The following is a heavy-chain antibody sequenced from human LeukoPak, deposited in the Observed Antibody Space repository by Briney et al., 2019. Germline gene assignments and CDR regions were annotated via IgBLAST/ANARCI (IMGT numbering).Heavy chain of an antibody. CDR2: IRFDGSTQ. CDR1: GFTFSSSG. J-gene: IGHJ4*02. D-gene: IGHD1-26*01. Sequence: GGVLRLSCTASGFTFSSSGMNWVRQAPGKGLEWVAFIRFDGSTQYYADSAKGRFTVSRDNSKNTLYLQMNSLRDEDTAVYYCATETRGSYSEYWGQGTLLTVSS. V-gene: IGHV3-30*02. CDR3: ATETRGSYSEY.